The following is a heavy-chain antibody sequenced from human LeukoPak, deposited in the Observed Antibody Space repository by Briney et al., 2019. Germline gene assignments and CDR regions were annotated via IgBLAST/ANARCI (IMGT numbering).Heavy chain of an antibody. D-gene: IGHD6-6*01. CDR2: ISWNSGNI. V-gene: IGHV3-9*03. CDR1: GFTFDDYA. CDR3: TKERGKYSSSSELDY. Sequence: GRSLRLSCVASGFTFDDYAMHWVRQAPGKGLEWVSSISWNSGNIGYADSVKGRFTISRDNDKNSLYLQMNSLRAENMALYYCTKERGKYSSSSELDYWGQGTLVTVSS. J-gene: IGHJ4*02.